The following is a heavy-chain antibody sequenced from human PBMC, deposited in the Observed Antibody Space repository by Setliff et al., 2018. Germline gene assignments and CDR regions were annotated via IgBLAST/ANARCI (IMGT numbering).Heavy chain of an antibody. CDR2: IHPGDPQI. CDR1: GYSFSISW. J-gene: IGHJ3*01. D-gene: IGHD2-15*01. Sequence: PGESLKISCKDSGYSFSISWIGWVRRMPGKGLDWMGIIHPGDPQIRYSPSFQGQVTISADKSTSTAYLEWSSLKASDTAMYYCVRPSAGYSRPFDVWGQGTMVTVSS. CDR3: VRPSAGYSRPFDV. V-gene: IGHV5-51*01.